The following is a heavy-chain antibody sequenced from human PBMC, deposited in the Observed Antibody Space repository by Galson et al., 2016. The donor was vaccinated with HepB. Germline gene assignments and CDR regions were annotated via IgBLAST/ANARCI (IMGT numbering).Heavy chain of an antibody. D-gene: IGHD2-8*02. J-gene: IGHJ4*02. V-gene: IGHV3-11*01. CDR2: INNVGDTL. CDR3: ATEDWWRFEY. Sequence: SLRLSCAASGFPFSAYFMNWIRQAPGKGLEWLAYINNVGDTLNYTDSVKGRFTISRDNAKNSLFLQMSSLRAEVTAVYYCATEDWWRFEYWGQGALVTVSS. CDR1: GFPFSAYF.